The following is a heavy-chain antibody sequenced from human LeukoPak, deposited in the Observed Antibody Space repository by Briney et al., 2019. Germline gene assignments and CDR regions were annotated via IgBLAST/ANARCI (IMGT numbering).Heavy chain of an antibody. V-gene: IGHV4-59*01. D-gene: IGHD5-18*01. CDR3: ARDDGYSYGYVH. CDR2: IHYSGST. Sequence: SETLSLTCTVSGGSISSYYWSWIRQPPGKGLEWIGYIHYSGSTNYNPSLKSRVTISVDTSKNQFSLKLSSVTAADTAVYYCARDDGYSYGYVHWGQGTLVTVSS. CDR1: GGSISSYY. J-gene: IGHJ4*02.